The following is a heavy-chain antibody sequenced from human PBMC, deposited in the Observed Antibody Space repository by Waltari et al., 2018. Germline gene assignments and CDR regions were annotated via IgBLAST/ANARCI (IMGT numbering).Heavy chain of an antibody. D-gene: IGHD6-13*01. V-gene: IGHV3-9*03. Sequence: EVKVVESGGGLVQPGRSLRLSCTGSGFSFDNFAMHWVRQAPGEGVGGVSGIRWDSRAIGYADSVKGRFTISRDNARNSVYLQMNSLRSEDMALYYCAKGVSSWYSFGMDVWGQGTTVTVSS. CDR2: IRWDSRAI. CDR1: GFSFDNFA. CDR3: AKGVSSWYSFGMDV. J-gene: IGHJ6*02.